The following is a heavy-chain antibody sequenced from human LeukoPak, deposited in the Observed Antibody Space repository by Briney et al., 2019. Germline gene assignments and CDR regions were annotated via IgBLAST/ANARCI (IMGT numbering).Heavy chain of an antibody. D-gene: IGHD4/OR15-4a*01. Sequence: SVKVSCKASGGTFSSTVISWLRQAPAQGLEWMGGSIPIFGRTNYAQKFQGRVTITTDESTGTAYMELSSLRSEDTAVYYCARDVFSRDPHYGGPVHDWGQGTLVTVSS. V-gene: IGHV1-69*05. CDR2: SIPIFGRT. CDR3: ARDVFSRDPHYGGPVHD. J-gene: IGHJ4*02. CDR1: GGTFSSTV.